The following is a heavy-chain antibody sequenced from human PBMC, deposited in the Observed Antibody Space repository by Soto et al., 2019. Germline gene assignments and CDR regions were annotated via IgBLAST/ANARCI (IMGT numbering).Heavy chain of an antibody. D-gene: IGHD3-10*01. CDR3: ANDASLWFGAPDVPIYYYYYGLHV. V-gene: IGHV3-30*18. CDR1: GFTFSSYG. Sequence: PGGSLRLACAASGFTFSSYGIRWVRQAPGKGLEWVAVISYDGSNKYYADSVKGRFTISRDNSKNTLYLQMNSLRAEDTAAYYCANDASLWFGAPDVPIYYYYYGLHVWGQATTVTVSS. J-gene: IGHJ6*02. CDR2: ISYDGSNK.